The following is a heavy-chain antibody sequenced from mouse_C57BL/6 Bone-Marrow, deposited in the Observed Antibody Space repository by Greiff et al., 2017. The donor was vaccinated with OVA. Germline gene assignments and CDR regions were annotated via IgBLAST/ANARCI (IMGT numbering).Heavy chain of an antibody. CDR1: GYTFTSYW. CDR3: AGSGHCGSSTYYAMDY. J-gene: IGHJ4*01. V-gene: IGHV1-53*01. Sequence: QVQLQQPGTELVKPGASVKLSCKASGYTFTSYWMHWVKQRPGQGLEWIGNINPSNGGTNYNEKFKSKATLTVDKSSSTAYMQLSSLTSEDSAVYYCAGSGHCGSSTYYAMDYWGQGTSVTVSS. D-gene: IGHD1-1*01. CDR2: INPSNGGT.